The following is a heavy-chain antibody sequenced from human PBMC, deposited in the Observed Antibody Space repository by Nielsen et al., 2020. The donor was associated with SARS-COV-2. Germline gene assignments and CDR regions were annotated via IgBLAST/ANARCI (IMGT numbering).Heavy chain of an antibody. D-gene: IGHD4-17*01. V-gene: IGHV3-23*01. CDR2: IGAIDGST. CDR3: AKNPSRRDYGADY. CDR1: GFPFVRYA. J-gene: IGHJ4*02. Sequence: GESLKISCAASGFPFVRYAMSWVRQAPGKGLEWVSSIGAIDGSTNYAESLRGRFTISRDNSKNTLYLQIDSLRTEDTAIYYCAKNPSRRDYGADYWGQGTLVTVSS.